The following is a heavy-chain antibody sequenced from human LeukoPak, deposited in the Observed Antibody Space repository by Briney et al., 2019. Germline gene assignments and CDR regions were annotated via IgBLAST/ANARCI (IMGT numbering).Heavy chain of an antibody. D-gene: IGHD2-2*02. CDR2: VDPEDGEA. CDR3: ATGEAIGGSYDY. V-gene: IGHV1-69-2*01. J-gene: IGHJ4*02. Sequence: ASVKVSCKASGDTFTDYYMHWVLQAPGKGLEWMGRVDPEDGEAKYAVKFQGRVILSADTSTDTAYMELSGLTSEDTAVYYCATGEAIGGSYDYWGQGTLVTVSS. CDR1: GDTFTDYY.